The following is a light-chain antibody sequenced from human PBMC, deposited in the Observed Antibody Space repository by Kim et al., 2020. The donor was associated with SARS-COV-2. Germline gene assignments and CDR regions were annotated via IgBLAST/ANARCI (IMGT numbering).Light chain of an antibody. Sequence: SPGERATLSCRASQIISSNLAWYQQKPGQAPRLLIYGASTRATGVPARFSGSGFGTEFTLSISSLQSEDFALYFCQQYNDWPPWTFGQGTKVDIK. J-gene: IGKJ1*01. CDR2: GAS. V-gene: IGKV3-15*01. CDR3: QQYNDWPPWT. CDR1: QIISSN.